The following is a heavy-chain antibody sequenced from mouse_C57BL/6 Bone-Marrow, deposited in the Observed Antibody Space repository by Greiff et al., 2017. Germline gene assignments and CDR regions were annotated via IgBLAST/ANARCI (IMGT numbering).Heavy chain of an antibody. V-gene: IGHV2-2*01. D-gene: IGHD1-1*01. CDR2: IWSGGST. Sequence: VQLQQSGPGLVQPSQSLSITCTVSGFSLTSYGVHWVRQSPGKGLEWLGVIWSGGSTDYNAAFISRLSISKDNSKSQVFFKMNSLQADDTAIYYCARKGDYYYGSSNYYAMDYWGQGTSVTVSS. CDR3: ARKGDYYYGSSNYYAMDY. J-gene: IGHJ4*01. CDR1: GFSLTSYG.